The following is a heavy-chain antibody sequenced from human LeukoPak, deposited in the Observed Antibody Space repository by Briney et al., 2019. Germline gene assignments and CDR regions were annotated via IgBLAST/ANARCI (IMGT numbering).Heavy chain of an antibody. CDR3: ARDRGTTVTTYGRYYFDY. CDR2: INPSGGST. CDR1: GYTFTRYY. D-gene: IGHD4-17*01. V-gene: IGHV1-46*01. Sequence: GASVNVSCKASGYTFTRYYMHWVRQAPGQGLEWMGIINPSGGSTSYAQKFQGRVTMTRDTSTSTVYMELSSLRSEDTAVYYCARDRGTTVTTYGRYYFDYWGQGTLATVSS. J-gene: IGHJ4*02.